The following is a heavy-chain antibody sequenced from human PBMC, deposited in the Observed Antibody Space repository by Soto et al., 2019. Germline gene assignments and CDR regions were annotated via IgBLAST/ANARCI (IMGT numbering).Heavy chain of an antibody. CDR1: GFTFSDHY. Sequence: ESGGGLVQPGGSLRLSCAVSGFTFSDHYMDWVRQAPGKGLEWVGRTRNKPNSYTTEYAASVKGRFTISRDDSKNSLHLQMNSLKTEDTAVYYCARSVAGTSRFDYWGQGTLVTVSS. CDR3: ARSVAGTSRFDY. D-gene: IGHD6-19*01. CDR2: TRNKPNSYTT. V-gene: IGHV3-72*01. J-gene: IGHJ4*02.